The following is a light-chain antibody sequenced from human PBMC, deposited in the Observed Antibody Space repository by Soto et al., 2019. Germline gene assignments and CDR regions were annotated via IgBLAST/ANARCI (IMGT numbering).Light chain of an antibody. CDR1: QSVSSN. CDR3: QQYNNWPPS. V-gene: IGKV3D-15*01. J-gene: IGKJ1*01. CDR2: TTS. Sequence: IVMTQSPATLSVSPGERATLSCRASQSVSSNLAWYQQTPGQAPRLLIHTTSTRATGIPARFSGSGSGTEFTLTISSLQSEDFPVYYCQQYNNWPPSFGQGTKV.